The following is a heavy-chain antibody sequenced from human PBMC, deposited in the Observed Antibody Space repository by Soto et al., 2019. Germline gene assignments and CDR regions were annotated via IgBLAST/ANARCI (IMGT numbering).Heavy chain of an antibody. D-gene: IGHD6-6*01. Sequence: GGSLRLSCAASGFTFSSYGMHWVRQAPGKGLEWVAVIWYDGSNKYYADSVKGRFTISRDNSKNTLYLQMNSLRAEDTAVYYCARWGLGGSSSLNYYCYGMDVWGQGTTVTVSS. CDR1: GFTFSSYG. J-gene: IGHJ6*02. CDR2: IWYDGSNK. CDR3: ARWGLGGSSSLNYYCYGMDV. V-gene: IGHV3-33*01.